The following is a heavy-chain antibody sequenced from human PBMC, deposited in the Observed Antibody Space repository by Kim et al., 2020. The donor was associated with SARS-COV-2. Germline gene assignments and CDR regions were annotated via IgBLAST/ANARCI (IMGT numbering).Heavy chain of an antibody. CDR3: ARDVVYGDYPGGYYYYGMDV. D-gene: IGHD4-17*01. Sequence: SVKVSCKASGGTFSSYAISWVRQAPGQGLEWMGGIIPIFGTANYAQKFQGRVTITADESTSTAYMELSSLRSEDTAVDYCARDVVYGDYPGGYYYYGMDVWGQGTTVTVSS. V-gene: IGHV1-69*13. CDR1: GGTFSSYA. J-gene: IGHJ6*02. CDR2: IIPIFGTA.